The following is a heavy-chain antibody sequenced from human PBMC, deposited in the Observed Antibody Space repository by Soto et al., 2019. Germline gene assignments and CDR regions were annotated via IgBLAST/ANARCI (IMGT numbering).Heavy chain of an antibody. CDR1: GGSVNSGNYY. Sequence: SETLSLTCAVFGGSVNSGNYYWSWIRQPPGKGLEWIGYINHSGRTYYNPSLKSRVTISGDTSKNQFSLKLSSVTAADTGVYYCATLKKGDYYYMDVWGKGTTVTVSS. D-gene: IGHD1-26*01. CDR2: INHSGRT. V-gene: IGHV4-31*11. J-gene: IGHJ6*03. CDR3: ATLKKGDYYYMDV.